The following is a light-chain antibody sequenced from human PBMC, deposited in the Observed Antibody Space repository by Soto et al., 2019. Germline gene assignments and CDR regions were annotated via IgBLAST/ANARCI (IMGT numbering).Light chain of an antibody. CDR1: QSISNW. V-gene: IGKV1-5*03. CDR2: KAS. J-gene: IGKJ4*01. Sequence: DIQMTQSPSTLSASVGDRVTITCRASQSISNWLAWYQQRPGRAPQLLIHKASTIETGVPSRFSGSGSGTEFTLTISSLQPDDFAIYFCQQYDSFPLTFGGGTKVEIK. CDR3: QQYDSFPLT.